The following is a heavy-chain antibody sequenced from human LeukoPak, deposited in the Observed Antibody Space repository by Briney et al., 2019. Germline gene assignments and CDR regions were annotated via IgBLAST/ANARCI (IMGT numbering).Heavy chain of an antibody. Sequence: GGSLRLSCAASGFTFSSSAMSWVRQAPGKGLEWVSAISNNGGYTYYADSVQGRFTISRDNSKNTLYLQMNSLRAEDTAVYHCALEGGYCSSATCYGPDYWGQGNLVTVSS. J-gene: IGHJ4*02. D-gene: IGHD2-2*01. CDR1: GFTFSSSA. CDR2: ISNNGGYT. V-gene: IGHV3-23*01. CDR3: ALEGGYCSSATCYGPDY.